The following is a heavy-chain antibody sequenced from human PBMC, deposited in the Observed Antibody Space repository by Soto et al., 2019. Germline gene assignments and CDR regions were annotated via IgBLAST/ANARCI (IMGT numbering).Heavy chain of an antibody. Sequence: PSETLSLTCSVSGGSIGSYYWSWIRQPPGKGLEWIGYIYHSGSTYYNPSLKSRVTISVDRSKNQFSLKLSSVTAADTAVYYCARGFVQWWFDPWGQGTLVTVPQ. V-gene: IGHV4-59*12. CDR1: GGSIGSYY. CDR3: ARGFVQWWFDP. J-gene: IGHJ5*02. D-gene: IGHD2-8*01. CDR2: IYHSGST.